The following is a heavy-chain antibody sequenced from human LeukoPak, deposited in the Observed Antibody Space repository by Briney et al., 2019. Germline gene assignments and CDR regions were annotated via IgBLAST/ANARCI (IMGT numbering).Heavy chain of an antibody. J-gene: IGHJ4*02. V-gene: IGHV3-23*01. CDR1: GLNFYIYA. D-gene: IGHD2-21*02. CDR3: VKDWSDEAKCGADCLEY. CDR2: ISGSGDNT. Sequence: PGGSLRLSCAASGLNFYIYAMSWVRQAPGKGLEWVSSISGSGDNTYYADSVKGRYTISRDNSKNTLYLQMNTLRAEDTAVYYCVKDWSDEAKCGADCLEYWGQGTLVTVSS.